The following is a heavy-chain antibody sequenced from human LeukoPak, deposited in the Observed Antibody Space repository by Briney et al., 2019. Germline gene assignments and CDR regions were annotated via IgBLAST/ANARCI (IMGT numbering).Heavy chain of an antibody. CDR2: IFHSGST. J-gene: IGHJ4*02. D-gene: IGHD2-15*01. CDR1: GDSISSGDYS. V-gene: IGHV4-30-2*01. CDR3: ARARESMTTSGSYFDY. Sequence: SQTLSLTCAVSGDSISSGDYSWSWIRQPPGKALEWIGYIFHSGSTNYSPSLKSRVTISLDRSKNQFSLKLTSVTAADTPVYYCARARESMTTSGSYFDYWGQGTLVTVSS.